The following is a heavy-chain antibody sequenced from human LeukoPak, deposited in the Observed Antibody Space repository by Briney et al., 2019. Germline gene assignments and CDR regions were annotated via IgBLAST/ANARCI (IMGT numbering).Heavy chain of an antibody. CDR3: ARGSSSWYGSFQH. CDR1: GFTFSSYS. D-gene: IGHD6-13*01. J-gene: IGHJ1*01. V-gene: IGHV3-21*01. Sequence: GGSLRLSCAASGFTFSSYSMNWVRQAPGKGLEWVSSISSSSSYIYYADSVKGRFTISRDNAKNSLYLQMNSLRAEDTAVYYCARGSSSWYGSFQHWGQGTLVTVSS. CDR2: ISSSSSYI.